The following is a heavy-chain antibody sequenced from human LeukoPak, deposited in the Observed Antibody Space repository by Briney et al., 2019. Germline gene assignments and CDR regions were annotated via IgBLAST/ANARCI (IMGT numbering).Heavy chain of an antibody. CDR2: IWYDGSNK. J-gene: IGHJ4*02. Sequence: GGSLRLSCAASGFTFSSYAMHWVRQAPGKGLEWVAVIWYDGSNKFYADSVKGRFTISRDNSKNTLNLQMNSLRAEDTAVYYCVTDRAVYGGGLDYWGQGTLVTVSS. CDR1: GFTFSSYA. CDR3: VTDRAVYGGGLDY. V-gene: IGHV3-33*08. D-gene: IGHD2/OR15-2a*01.